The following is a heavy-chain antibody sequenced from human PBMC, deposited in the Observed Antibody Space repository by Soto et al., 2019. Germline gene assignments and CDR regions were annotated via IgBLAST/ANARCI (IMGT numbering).Heavy chain of an antibody. CDR2: IIPILGGP. Sequence: QVQLVQSGAEVKKPGSSVKVSCKVSGGTFSRYTIIWVRQAPGQGLEWMGRIIPILGGPNYAQKFQDRVTITADKSTSTTYVELSRLRSEDTAVYYCAIPEYNDRRDFFSDYWGQGTLVTVSS. V-gene: IGHV1-69*02. CDR1: GGTFSRYT. J-gene: IGHJ4*02. CDR3: AIPEYNDRRDFFSDY. D-gene: IGHD3-22*01.